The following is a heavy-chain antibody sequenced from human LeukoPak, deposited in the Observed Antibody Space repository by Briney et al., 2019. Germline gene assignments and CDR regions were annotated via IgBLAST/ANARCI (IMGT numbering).Heavy chain of an antibody. Sequence: SVKVSCKASGGTFSSYAISWVRQAPGQGLEWMGGVIPIFGTANYAQKFQGRVTITADESTSTAYMELSSLRSEDTAVYYCARGTGYCSGGSCSTPDYWGQGTLVTVSS. CDR2: VIPIFGTA. J-gene: IGHJ4*02. D-gene: IGHD2-15*01. V-gene: IGHV1-69*13. CDR3: ARGTGYCSGGSCSTPDY. CDR1: GGTFSSYA.